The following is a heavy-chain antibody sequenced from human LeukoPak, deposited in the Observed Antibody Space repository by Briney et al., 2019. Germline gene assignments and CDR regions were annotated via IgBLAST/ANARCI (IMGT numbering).Heavy chain of an antibody. CDR3: ASDTGYYADY. CDR1: NGSISSGGYY. J-gene: IGHJ4*02. V-gene: IGHV4-31*03. D-gene: IGHD3-9*01. CDR2: IYYSGTT. Sequence: PSETLSLTCSVSNGSISSGGYYWSWIRHHPEKGLEWLGYIYYSGTTYYNPSLKGRLAISVDTSENQFSLKVTSVTAADTAVYHCASDTGYYADYWGQGTLVTV.